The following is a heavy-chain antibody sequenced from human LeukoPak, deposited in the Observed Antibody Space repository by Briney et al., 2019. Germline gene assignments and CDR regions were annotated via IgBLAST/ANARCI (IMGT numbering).Heavy chain of an antibody. Sequence: RASAKVSCKVSGYTLTEFSMHWVRPAPGKGRGWGGGFDPEDGETIYAQKCQGRDTMTEDPSTDPAYMELSRLRSEDTAVYYCVRWNSGWEFDYWGQGTLVSVSS. J-gene: IGHJ4*02. CDR3: VRWNSGWEFDY. CDR1: GYTLTEFS. CDR2: FDPEDGET. D-gene: IGHD6-19*01. V-gene: IGHV1-24*01.